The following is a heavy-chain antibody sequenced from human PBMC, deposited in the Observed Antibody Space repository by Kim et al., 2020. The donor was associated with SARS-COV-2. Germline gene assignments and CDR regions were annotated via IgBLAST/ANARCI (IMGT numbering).Heavy chain of an antibody. CDR3: AKSGQFDY. D-gene: IGHD5-12*01. Sequence: GGSLRLSCAASGFTFSNYAMSWVRQAQGKGLEWVSNVSIGGDSTSYADSVKGRFTISRDNSKNTLSLHMNSLRPEDTALYYCAKSGQFDYWGQGILVTVSS. J-gene: IGHJ4*02. V-gene: IGHV3-23*01. CDR1: GFTFSNYA. CDR2: VSIGGDST.